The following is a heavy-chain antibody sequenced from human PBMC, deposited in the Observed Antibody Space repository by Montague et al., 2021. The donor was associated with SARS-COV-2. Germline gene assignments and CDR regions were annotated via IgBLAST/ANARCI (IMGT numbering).Heavy chain of an antibody. CDR3: ARAIVSGLCSGGSCYKGYYYYMDV. J-gene: IGHJ6*03. CDR2: MYNSEKI. D-gene: IGHD2-15*01. CDR1: GASISSYS. V-gene: IGHV4-59*13. Sequence: SETLSPTCTVSGASISSYSWSWIRQPPGKGLEWIGYMYNSEKINYNPSLQSRVTISVDTSKGQLSLKLNSVTAADTAVYFCARAIVSGLCSGGSCYKGYYYYMDVWGKGATVTVSS.